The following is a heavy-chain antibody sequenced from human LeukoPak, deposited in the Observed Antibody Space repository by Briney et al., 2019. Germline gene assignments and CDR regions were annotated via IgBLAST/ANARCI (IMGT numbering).Heavy chain of an antibody. Sequence: PSETLSLTCTVSGGSISSSSYYWGWIRQPPGKGLEWIGSIYYSGSTYYNPSLKSRVTISVDTSKNQFSLKLSSVTAADTAVYYCARRRAVLLWFGGIDYWGQGTLVTVSS. D-gene: IGHD3-10*01. CDR2: IYYSGST. CDR3: ARRRAVLLWFGGIDY. V-gene: IGHV4-39*01. J-gene: IGHJ4*02. CDR1: GGSISSSSYY.